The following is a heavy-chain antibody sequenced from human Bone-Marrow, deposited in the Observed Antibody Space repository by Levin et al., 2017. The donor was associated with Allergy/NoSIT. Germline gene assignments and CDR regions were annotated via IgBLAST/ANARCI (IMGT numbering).Heavy chain of an antibody. V-gene: IGHV4-30-2*01. CDR2: IYHSGST. CDR1: GASMSGGGFS. D-gene: IGHD1-7*01. CDR3: ARGPFRTGTTWDFDY. J-gene: IGHJ4*02. Sequence: LRLSCAVTGASMSGGGFSWSWIRQPPGKGLEWIGFIYHSGSTQYNPSLNSRVTISVDRSNNLFSLRLSSVTAADTAVYFCARGPFRTGTTWDFDYWGQGALVTVSS.